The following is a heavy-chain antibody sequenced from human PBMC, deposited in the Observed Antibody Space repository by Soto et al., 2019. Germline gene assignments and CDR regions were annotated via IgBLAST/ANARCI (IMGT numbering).Heavy chain of an antibody. Sequence: SATLSLTCTVSGGSISSYYWSWIRQPPGKGLEWIGYIYYSGSTYYNPSLKSRTIISVDTSKNQFSLKLSSVTAADTAVYSCARGSSGDFWSGSYAFDIWGQGTMVTVSS. V-gene: IGHV4-59*12. CDR2: IYYSGST. D-gene: IGHD3-3*01. CDR1: GGSISSYY. CDR3: ARGSSGDFWSGSYAFDI. J-gene: IGHJ3*02.